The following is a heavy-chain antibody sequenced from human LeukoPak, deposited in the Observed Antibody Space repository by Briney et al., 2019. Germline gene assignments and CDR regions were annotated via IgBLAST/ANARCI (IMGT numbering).Heavy chain of an antibody. CDR1: GFTFSSYG. Sequence: GGSLTLSCSASGFTFSSYGIQWVRQAPGKGLEWVALISYDGGNKYYADSVKGRFTISRDNSKNTLYLQMNSLRTEDTAVYYCARGPGYYDSSGYYYDYYCDSWGQGTLVTVSS. J-gene: IGHJ4*02. CDR2: ISYDGGNK. V-gene: IGHV3-30*01. D-gene: IGHD3-22*01. CDR3: ARGPGYYDSSGYYYDYYCDS.